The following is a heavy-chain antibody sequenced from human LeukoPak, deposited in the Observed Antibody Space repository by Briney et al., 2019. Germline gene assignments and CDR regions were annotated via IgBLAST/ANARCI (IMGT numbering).Heavy chain of an antibody. Sequence: GGSLRLSCAASGFIFSDYYMTWIRQAPGKGLEWVSYISSSGSPIYYADSVKGRFTISRDNAKNSLYLQMNSLRAEDTAVYVCARERVRFNYWGQGTLVTVSS. D-gene: IGHD3-22*01. V-gene: IGHV3-11*01. CDR2: ISSSGSPI. J-gene: IGHJ4*02. CDR1: GFIFSDYY. CDR3: ARERVRFNY.